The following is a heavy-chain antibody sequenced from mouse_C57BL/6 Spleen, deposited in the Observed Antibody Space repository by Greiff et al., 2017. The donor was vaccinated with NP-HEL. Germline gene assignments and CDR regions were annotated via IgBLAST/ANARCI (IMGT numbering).Heavy chain of an antibody. J-gene: IGHJ2*01. D-gene: IGHD1-1*01. CDR3: ARGRITRYFDY. CDR2: IHPNSGST. CDR1: GYTFTSYW. Sequence: VQLQQPGAELVKPGASVKLSCKASGYTFTSYWMHWVKQRPGQGLEWIGMIHPNSGSTNYNEKFKSKATLTVDKSSSTAYMQLSSLTSEDAAVYYCARGRITRYFDYWGKGTTLTVSS. V-gene: IGHV1-64*01.